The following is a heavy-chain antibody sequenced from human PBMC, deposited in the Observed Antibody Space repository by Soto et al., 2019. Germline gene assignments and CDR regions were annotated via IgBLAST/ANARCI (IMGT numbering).Heavy chain of an antibody. CDR1: GFTFSGYG. J-gene: IGHJ4*02. CDR3: AKVVHSSGWGAYFKD. Sequence: QVQLVESGGDVVQPGTSLRLSCAASGFTFSGYGMHWVRQAPGRGLDWVAVVSNGGTVQHYADSVKGRFTISRDNSKNMLYLQISSVRTDDTAGYYCAKVVHSSGWGAYFKDWGQGTMVTVSS. D-gene: IGHD6-19*01. CDR2: VSNGGTVQ. V-gene: IGHV3-30*18.